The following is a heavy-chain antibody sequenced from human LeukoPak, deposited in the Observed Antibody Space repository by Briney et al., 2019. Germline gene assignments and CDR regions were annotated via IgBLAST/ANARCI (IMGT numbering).Heavy chain of an antibody. CDR2: MYYSGST. Sequence: PSETLSLTCTVSGGSVSTHCWSWIRQPPGKGLEWIGSMYYSGSTKYNPSLKSRVTISIDTSKNQFSLKLSSVTAADTAVYYCARSESGDDSGDCWGQGTLVTVSP. J-gene: IGHJ4*02. CDR3: ARSESGDDSGDC. CDR1: GGSVSTHC. V-gene: IGHV4-59*02. D-gene: IGHD2-21*02.